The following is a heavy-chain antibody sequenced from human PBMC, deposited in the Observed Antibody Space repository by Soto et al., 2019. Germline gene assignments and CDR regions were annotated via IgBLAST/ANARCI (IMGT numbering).Heavy chain of an antibody. CDR3: ASRDPGTSVDY. CDR2: IYRTGST. D-gene: IGHD1-7*01. Sequence: QVQLQESGPGLVKPSGTLSLTCAVSGGSFTSNNWWTWVRQPPGQGLEWIGEIYRTGSTNYNPSLKSRVNISLDKSENQFSLKVTSLTAADPAVYYCASRDPGTSVDYWGQGTLVTVSS. J-gene: IGHJ4*02. V-gene: IGHV4-4*02. CDR1: GGSFTSNNW.